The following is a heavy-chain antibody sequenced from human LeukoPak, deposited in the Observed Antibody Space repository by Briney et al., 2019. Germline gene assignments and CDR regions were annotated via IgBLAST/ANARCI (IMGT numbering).Heavy chain of an antibody. J-gene: IGHJ5*02. V-gene: IGHV4-34*01. CDR3: ARIALRLTWFDP. Sequence: PSETLSLTCAVYGGSFSGYYWSWIRQPPGKGLEWIGEINHSGSTNYNPSLKSRVTISVDTSKNQFSLKLSSVTAADTAVYYCARIALRLTWFDPWGQGTLVTVS. D-gene: IGHD3-22*01. CDR2: INHSGST. CDR1: GGSFSGYY.